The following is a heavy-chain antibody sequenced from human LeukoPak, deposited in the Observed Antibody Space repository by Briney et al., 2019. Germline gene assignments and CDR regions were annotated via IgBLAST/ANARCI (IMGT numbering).Heavy chain of an antibody. D-gene: IGHD3-10*01. CDR1: RFTFSSFA. Sequence: GGSLRLSCSASRFTFSSFAMSWVRQAPGKGLEWVPGISGSGGSTYYADSMKGRFTISRDNSKNTLYLQINSLRAEDTAVYYCAKDFSVGVTMIRGPFDPWGQGTLVTVSS. V-gene: IGHV3-23*01. CDR2: ISGSGGST. CDR3: AKDFSVGVTMIRGPFDP. J-gene: IGHJ5*02.